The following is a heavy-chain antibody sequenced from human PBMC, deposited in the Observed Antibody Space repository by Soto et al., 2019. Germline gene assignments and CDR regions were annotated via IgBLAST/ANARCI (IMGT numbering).Heavy chain of an antibody. D-gene: IGHD2-21*01. J-gene: IGHJ6*03. CDR1: GFNINYYD. Sequence: EVQLVESGGGLAQPGRSLRLSCAASGFNINYYDMSWVRQAPGKGLEWVSGISWNSDIISYADSVKGRFTISRDNAKNSQYLQMNSLRAEDTALSDVAKDAQFHYMDDGGQLTTGSVAS. CDR2: ISWNSDII. V-gene: IGHV3-9*01. CDR3: AKDAQFHYMDD.